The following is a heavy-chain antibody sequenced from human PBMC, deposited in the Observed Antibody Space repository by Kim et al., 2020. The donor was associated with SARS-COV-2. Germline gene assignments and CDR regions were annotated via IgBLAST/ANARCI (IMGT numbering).Heavy chain of an antibody. D-gene: IGHD3-3*01. J-gene: IGHJ4*02. V-gene: IGHV6-1*01. CDR3: ARDTLEWLLVFDY. Sequence: DYAVSVKSRITINPDTSKNQFSLQLNSVTPEDTAVYYCARDTLEWLLVFDYWGQGTLVTVSS.